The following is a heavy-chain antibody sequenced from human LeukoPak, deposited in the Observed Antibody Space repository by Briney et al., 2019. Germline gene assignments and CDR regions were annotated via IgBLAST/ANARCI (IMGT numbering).Heavy chain of an antibody. CDR1: GGSISSYY. CDR2: IYYSGST. CDR3: ARETSQKGAHYMDV. Sequence: SETLSLTCTVSGGSISSYYWSWIRQPPGKGLEWIGYIYYSGSTYYNPSLKSRVTISVDTSKNQFSLKLSSVTAADTAVYYCARETSQKGAHYMDVWGKGTTITISS. J-gene: IGHJ6*03. D-gene: IGHD3-16*01. V-gene: IGHV4-59*01.